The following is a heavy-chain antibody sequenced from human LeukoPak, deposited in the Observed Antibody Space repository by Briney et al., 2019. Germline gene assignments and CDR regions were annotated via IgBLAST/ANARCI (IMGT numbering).Heavy chain of an antibody. CDR3: XXXXXXXXVGGPEGHYFDS. J-gene: IGHJ4*02. CDR1: GGSMSSSNYY. V-gene: IGHV4-39*01. Sequence: SETLSLTCTVSGGSMSSSNYYWAWIRQPPGKGLEWIASVYYSGSTYYNSFHQSRITMSVDTSTNQFSLRLTSVTAADTAVYXXXXXXXXXXVGGPEGHYFDSWGQGTLVTVSS. D-gene: IGHD2-15*01. CDR2: VYYSGST.